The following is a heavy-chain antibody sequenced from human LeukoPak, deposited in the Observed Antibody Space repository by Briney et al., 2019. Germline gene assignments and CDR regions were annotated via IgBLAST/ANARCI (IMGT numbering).Heavy chain of an antibody. CDR2: IKQDGSEK. J-gene: IGHJ3*02. CDR1: GFTFSSYG. Sequence: GGSLRLSCAASGFTFSSYGMHWVRQAPGKGLEWVANIKQDGSEKYYVDSVKGRFTISRDNAKNSLYLQMNSLRAEDTAVYYCARDRDPGYYDTNGYRRVNAFDIWGQGTMVTVSS. CDR3: ARDRDPGYYDTNGYRRVNAFDI. V-gene: IGHV3-7*01. D-gene: IGHD3-22*01.